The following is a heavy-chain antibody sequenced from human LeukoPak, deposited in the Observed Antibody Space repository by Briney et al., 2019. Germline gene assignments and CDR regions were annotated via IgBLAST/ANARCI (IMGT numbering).Heavy chain of an antibody. V-gene: IGHV3-23*01. CDR1: GFTFNTYA. D-gene: IGHD3-3*01. Sequence: PGGSLRLSCAASGFTFNTYAMSWVRQAPGKGLEWVSAISGSGGSTYYADSVKGRFTISRDNSKNTLYLQMNSLRAEDTAVYYCAKVGSGYYDFWSGPSPAPPADYWGQGTLVTVSS. CDR3: AKVGSGYYDFWSGPSPAPPADY. CDR2: ISGSGGST. J-gene: IGHJ4*02.